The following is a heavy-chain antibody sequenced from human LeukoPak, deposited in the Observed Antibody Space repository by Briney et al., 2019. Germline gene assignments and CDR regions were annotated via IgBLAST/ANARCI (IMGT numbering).Heavy chain of an antibody. V-gene: IGHV3-66*01. Sequence: GGSLRLSCAASGFTVSSNYMSWVRQAPGKGLEWVSVIYSGGSTYYADSVKGRFTISRDNSKNTLYLQMNSLRAEDTAVYYCARVEASVLWFGELFSYWFDPWGQGTLVIVSS. D-gene: IGHD3-10*01. CDR1: GFTVSSNY. CDR3: ARVEASVLWFGELFSYWFDP. CDR2: IYSGGST. J-gene: IGHJ5*02.